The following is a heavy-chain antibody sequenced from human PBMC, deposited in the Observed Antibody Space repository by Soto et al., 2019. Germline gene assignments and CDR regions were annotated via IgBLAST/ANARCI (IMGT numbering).Heavy chain of an antibody. J-gene: IGHJ6*02. CDR2: INHSGST. Sequence: SETLTLTCAVYGGSFSGYYWSWIRQPPGKGLEWIGEINHSGSTNYNPSLKSRVTISVDTSKNQFSLKLSSVTAADTAVYYCLNYYEGHSDYYYYGMDVWGQGTTVTVSS. D-gene: IGHD3-22*01. CDR3: LNYYEGHSDYYYYGMDV. V-gene: IGHV4-34*01. CDR1: GGSFSGYY.